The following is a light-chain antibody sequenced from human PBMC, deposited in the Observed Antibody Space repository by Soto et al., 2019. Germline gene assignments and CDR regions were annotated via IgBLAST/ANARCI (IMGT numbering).Light chain of an antibody. CDR3: KQYATSPIT. CDR2: DAS. Sequence: ENVLTQSPATLSLSPGERATLSCGASQSVPRNYLAWYQQKPGLAPRLLIYDASTRATGIPDRFSGSGSGTDFTLTVSRLEPEDFAAYYCKQYATSPITFGQGTRLEIQ. V-gene: IGKV3D-20*01. CDR1: QSVPRNY. J-gene: IGKJ5*01.